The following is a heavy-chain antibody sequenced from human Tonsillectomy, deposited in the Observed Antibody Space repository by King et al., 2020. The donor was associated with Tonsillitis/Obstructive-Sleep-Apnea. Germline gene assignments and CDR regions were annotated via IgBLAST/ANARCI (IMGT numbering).Heavy chain of an antibody. J-gene: IGHJ2*01. Sequence: VQLVQSGAEVKKPGASVKVSCKASGYTFINYFMKWVRQAPGQGLEWMGIINPSDDTTSYEPKFQDRITITRDTSTSTIYMGLSTLRSEDTAVYYCVRVAGREQLVSGTWYFDLWGRGTLVSVSS. V-gene: IGHV1-46*01. D-gene: IGHD6-6*01. CDR3: VRVAGREQLVSGTWYFDL. CDR1: GYTFINYF. CDR2: INPSDDTT.